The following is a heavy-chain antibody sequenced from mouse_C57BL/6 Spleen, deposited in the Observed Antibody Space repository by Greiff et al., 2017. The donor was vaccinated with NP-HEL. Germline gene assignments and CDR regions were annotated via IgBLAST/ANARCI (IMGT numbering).Heavy chain of an antibody. CDR2: ISYDGSN. Sequence: DVQLQESGPGLVKPSQSLSLTCSVTGYSITSGYYWNWIRQFPGNQLEWMGYISYDGSNNYNPSLKNRISITRDTSKNQFFLKLNSVTTEDTATYYCARGTMVTGFDVWGTGTTVTVSS. D-gene: IGHD2-2*01. CDR3: ARGTMVTGFDV. V-gene: IGHV3-6*01. J-gene: IGHJ1*03. CDR1: GYSITSGYY.